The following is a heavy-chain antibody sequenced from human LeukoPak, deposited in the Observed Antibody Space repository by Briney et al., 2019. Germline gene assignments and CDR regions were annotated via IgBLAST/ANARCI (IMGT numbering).Heavy chain of an antibody. D-gene: IGHD4-17*01. Sequence: SVKVSCKASGGTFSSYAISWVRQAPGQGLEWMGGITPIFGTANYAQKFQGRVTITTDESTSTAYMELSSLRSEDTAVYYCARHGDFPFTRYYYYMDVWGKGTTVTVSS. CDR1: GGTFSSYA. V-gene: IGHV1-69*05. CDR3: ARHGDFPFTRYYYYMDV. CDR2: ITPIFGTA. J-gene: IGHJ6*03.